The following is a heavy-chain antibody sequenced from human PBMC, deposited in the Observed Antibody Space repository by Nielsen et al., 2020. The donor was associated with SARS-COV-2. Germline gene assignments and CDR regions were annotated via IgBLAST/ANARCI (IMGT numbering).Heavy chain of an antibody. CDR1: GGTFSSYA. D-gene: IGHD6-13*01. Sequence: SVKVSCKASGGTFSSYAISWVRQAPGQGLEWMGGIIPIFGTANYAQKFQGRVTITADESTSTAYMELSSLRSEDTAVYYCARGSSSWDKNDAFDIWGQGTMVTVSS. CDR2: IIPIFGTA. J-gene: IGHJ3*02. V-gene: IGHV1-69*13. CDR3: ARGSSSWDKNDAFDI.